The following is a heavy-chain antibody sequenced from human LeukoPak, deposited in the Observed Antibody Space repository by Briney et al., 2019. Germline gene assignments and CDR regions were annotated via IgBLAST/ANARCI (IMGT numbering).Heavy chain of an antibody. CDR3: AREGYGDYGFDY. CDR1: GFTFSSYS. J-gene: IGHJ4*02. Sequence: GGSLRLSCAASGFTFSSYSMNWVRQAPGKGLEWVSSISSSSSHIYYADSVKGRFTISRDNAKNSLYLQMNSLRAEDTAVYYCAREGYGDYGFDYWGQGTLVTVSS. V-gene: IGHV3-21*01. CDR2: ISSSSSHI. D-gene: IGHD4-17*01.